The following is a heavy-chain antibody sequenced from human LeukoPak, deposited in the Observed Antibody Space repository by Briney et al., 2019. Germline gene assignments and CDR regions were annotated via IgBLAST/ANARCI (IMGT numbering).Heavy chain of an antibody. CDR2: IKSKGDGETT. V-gene: IGHV3-15*01. CDR1: GFTFKNAW. D-gene: IGHD2-15*01. CDR3: AKASRPSVAAVTGIFDY. J-gene: IGHJ4*02. Sequence: PGGSLRLSCAASGFTFKNAWMSWVRQAPGMGLEWVGRIKSKGDGETTDYAAPVKGRFTISRDDSKNTLYLQMSSLITEDTAVYYCAKASRPSVAAVTGIFDYWGQGTLVTVSS.